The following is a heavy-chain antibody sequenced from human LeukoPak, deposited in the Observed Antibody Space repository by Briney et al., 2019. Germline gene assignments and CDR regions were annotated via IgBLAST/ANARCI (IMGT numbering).Heavy chain of an antibody. J-gene: IGHJ3*02. V-gene: IGHV5-51*03. CDR1: GYSFTSYW. CDR2: IYPGDSDT. CDR3: ARKSLYSYGEVGAFDI. D-gene: IGHD5-18*01. Sequence: PGESLKISCKGSGYSFTSYWIGWVRQMPGKGLEWMGIIYPGDSDTRYSPSFQGQVTISADKSICTAYLQWSSLKASDTAMYYCARKSLYSYGEVGAFDIWGQGTTVTVSS.